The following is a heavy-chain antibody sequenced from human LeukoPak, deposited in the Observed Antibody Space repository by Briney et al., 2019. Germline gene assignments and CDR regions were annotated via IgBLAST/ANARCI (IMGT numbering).Heavy chain of an antibody. Sequence: GGSLRLSCAASGFTFSSCWMHWVRQAPGKGLVWVSRINSDGITTNYADSVKGRFTISRDNAKNTLYLQMNSLRADDTVVYYCARTPYCSSTTCEDFDYWGQGTLVTVSS. V-gene: IGHV3-74*01. CDR3: ARTPYCSSTTCEDFDY. D-gene: IGHD2-2*01. J-gene: IGHJ4*02. CDR2: INSDGITT. CDR1: GFTFSSCW.